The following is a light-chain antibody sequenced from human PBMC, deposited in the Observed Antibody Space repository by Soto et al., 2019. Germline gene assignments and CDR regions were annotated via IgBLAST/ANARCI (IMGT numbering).Light chain of an antibody. CDR1: QSVNTK. Sequence: EIVMTQSPATLSVSPGERATLSCRASQSVNTKLAWYQQKPGQPPRLLIYGASTRATGVPARFSGSGSGTDFILTISSLQSEDFAVYYCQQHTDWPPITFGGGTKVDIK. CDR3: QQHTDWPPIT. CDR2: GAS. V-gene: IGKV3-15*01. J-gene: IGKJ4*01.